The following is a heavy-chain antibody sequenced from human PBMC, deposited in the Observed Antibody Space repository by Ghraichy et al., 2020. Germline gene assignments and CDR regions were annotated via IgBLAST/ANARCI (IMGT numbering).Heavy chain of an antibody. Sequence: SETLSLTCTVSGGSISSYYWSWIRQPPGKGLEWIGHIYYSGSTNYNPSLKSRVTISVDTSKNQFSLKLSSVTAADTAVYYCARVTYYGSETGWFDPWGQGTLVTVSS. CDR1: GGSISSYY. CDR2: IYYSGST. J-gene: IGHJ5*02. V-gene: IGHV4-59*01. CDR3: ARVTYYGSETGWFDP. D-gene: IGHD3-10*01.